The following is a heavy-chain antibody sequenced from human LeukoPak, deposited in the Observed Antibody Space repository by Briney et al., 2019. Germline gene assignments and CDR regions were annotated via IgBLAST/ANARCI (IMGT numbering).Heavy chain of an antibody. Sequence: ASVRVSCKVSGTYSLNELSMHWVRQAPGKGLEWMGGFDPEDGETIYAQSFKGRVTVTEDTSTDTVYMDLSSLRSEDTAVYYCATLLGETYFFDFWGQGTLVTVCS. CDR2: FDPEDGET. V-gene: IGHV1-24*01. CDR1: GTYSLNELS. J-gene: IGHJ4*02. CDR3: ATLLGETYFFDF. D-gene: IGHD1-26*01.